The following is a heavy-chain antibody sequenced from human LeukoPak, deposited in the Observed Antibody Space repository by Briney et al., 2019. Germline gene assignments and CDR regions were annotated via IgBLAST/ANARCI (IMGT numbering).Heavy chain of an antibody. CDR1: GFTFSSYG. CDR3: AKDDEWELPTSLDY. CDR2: ISYDGSNK. V-gene: IGHV3-30*18. J-gene: IGHJ4*02. Sequence: GGSLRLSCAASGFTFSSYGMHWVRQAPGKGLEWVAVISYDGSNKYYADSVKGRFTISRDNSKNTLYLQMNSLRAEDTAAYYCAKDDEWELPTSLDYWGQGTLVTVSS. D-gene: IGHD1-26*01.